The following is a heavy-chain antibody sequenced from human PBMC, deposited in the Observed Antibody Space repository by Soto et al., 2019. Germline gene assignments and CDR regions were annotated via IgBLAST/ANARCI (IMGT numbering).Heavy chain of an antibody. CDR2: INHSGTT. Sequence: SETLSLTCAVYCGSFSGYSWTWLRQPPGKGLEWIGEINHSGTTDYNPALKSRVTMSADTSKNQFSLRMTSATAADTAVYYCARHDEVPKFQNGLDVWGQGTTVTVSS. D-gene: IGHD2-21*01. CDR1: CGSFSGYS. J-gene: IGHJ6*02. CDR3: ARHDEVPKFQNGLDV. V-gene: IGHV4-34*01.